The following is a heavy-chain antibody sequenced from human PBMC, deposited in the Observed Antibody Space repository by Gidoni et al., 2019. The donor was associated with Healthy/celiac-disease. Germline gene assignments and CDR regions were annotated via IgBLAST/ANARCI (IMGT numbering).Heavy chain of an antibody. Sequence: EVQLVESGGGLVQPGGSLRLSCAASGFTFSSYWMHWVRQAPGKGLVWVSRINSDGSSTSYADSVKGRFTISRDNAKNTLYLQMNSLRAEDTAVYYCARDGPLWFGELSAYGMDVWGQGTTVTVSS. CDR3: ARDGPLWFGELSAYGMDV. D-gene: IGHD3-10*01. CDR1: GFTFSSYW. CDR2: INSDGSST. J-gene: IGHJ6*02. V-gene: IGHV3-74*01.